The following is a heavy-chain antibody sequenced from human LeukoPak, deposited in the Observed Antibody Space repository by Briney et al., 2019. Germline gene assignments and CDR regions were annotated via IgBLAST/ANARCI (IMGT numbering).Heavy chain of an antibody. CDR1: GGTFSSYA. J-gene: IGHJ4*02. D-gene: IGHD3-10*01. CDR3: ATDPGHSGMDY. CDR2: IIPILGIA. V-gene: IGHV1-69*04. Sequence: GASVKVSCKASGGTFSSYAISWVRQAPGQGLEWMGRIIPILGIANYAQKFQGRVTITADKSTSTAYMELRRLTSDDTAVYYCATDPGHSGMDYWGLGSLVTVSS.